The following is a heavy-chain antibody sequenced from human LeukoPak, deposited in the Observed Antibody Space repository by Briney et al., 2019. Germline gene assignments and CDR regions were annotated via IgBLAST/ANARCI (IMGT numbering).Heavy chain of an antibody. Sequence: GGSLRLSCAASGFTFSSYGMHWVRQAPGKGLEWVAVISYDGSNKYYADSVKGRFTISRDNSKNTLYLQMNSLRAEDTAVYYCAGDIVVVISSYFDYWGQGTLVTVSS. CDR2: ISYDGSNK. D-gene: IGHD3-22*01. CDR1: GFTFSSYG. J-gene: IGHJ4*02. V-gene: IGHV3-30*03. CDR3: AGDIVVVISSYFDY.